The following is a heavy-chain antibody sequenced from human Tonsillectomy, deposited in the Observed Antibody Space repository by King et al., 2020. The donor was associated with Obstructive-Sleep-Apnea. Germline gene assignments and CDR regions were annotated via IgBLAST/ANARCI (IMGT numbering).Heavy chain of an antibody. CDR2: IKEDGSEE. J-gene: IGHJ4*02. Sequence: VQLVESGGGLVQPGGSLRLSCAASGFTFSSYWMSWVRQAPGKGLEWVANIKEDGSEEYYVDSVKGRFTISRDNAKNSLYLQMNSLRAEDTAVYYCAGEDNYNSFVSWGQGTLVTVSS. CDR1: GFTFSSYW. D-gene: IGHD5-24*01. CDR3: AGEDNYNSFVS. V-gene: IGHV3-7*01.